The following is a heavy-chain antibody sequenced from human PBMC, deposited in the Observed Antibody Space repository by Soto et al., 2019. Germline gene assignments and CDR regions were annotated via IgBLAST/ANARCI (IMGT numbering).Heavy chain of an antibody. D-gene: IGHD6-19*01. CDR1: GFTFSSYG. CDR3: AKDHGYSSGWAFDY. J-gene: IGHJ4*02. V-gene: IGHV3-30*18. Sequence: GGSLRLSCAASGFTFSSYGMHWVRQAPGKGLEWVAVISYDGSNKYYADSVKGRFTISRDNSKNTLYLQMNSLRAEDTAVYYCAKDHGYSSGWAFDYWGQGTLVTVSS. CDR2: ISYDGSNK.